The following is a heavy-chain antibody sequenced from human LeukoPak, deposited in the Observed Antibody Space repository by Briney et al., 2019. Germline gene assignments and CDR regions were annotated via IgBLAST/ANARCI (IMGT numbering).Heavy chain of an antibody. J-gene: IGHJ6*03. CDR3: AHSLDSTSWYGYYYMDV. CDR1: GFSLSTPGVG. CDR2: IYWDDDK. D-gene: IGHD2-2*01. V-gene: IGHV2-5*02. Sequence: SGPALVKPTQALTLTCSFSGFSLSTPGVGVGWVRQPPGKALEWLGFIYWDDDKRYRPSLKSRLTITKDTSKSQVVLTVTNVDPVDTATYFCAHSLDSTSWYGYYYMDVWGKGTTVTVSS.